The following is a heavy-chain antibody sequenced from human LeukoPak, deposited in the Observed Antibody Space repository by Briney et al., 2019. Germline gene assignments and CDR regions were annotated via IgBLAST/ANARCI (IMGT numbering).Heavy chain of an antibody. CDR1: GYSISSGYY. CDR2: IYHSGST. CDR3: ARHQGWLQWEY. J-gene: IGHJ4*02. V-gene: IGHV4-38-2*02. D-gene: IGHD5-24*01. Sequence: PSETLSLTCTVSGYSISSGYYWGWIRQPPGKGLEWIGSIYHSGSTYYNPSLKSRVTISVDTSKNQFSLKLSSVTVADTGVYYCARHQGWLQWEYWGQGTLVTVSS.